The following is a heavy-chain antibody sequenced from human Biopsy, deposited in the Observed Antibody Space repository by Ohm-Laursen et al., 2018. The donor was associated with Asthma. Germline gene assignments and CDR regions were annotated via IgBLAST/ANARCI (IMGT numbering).Heavy chain of an antibody. Sequence: PSVKVSCKVSGYTFNSAGITWVRQAPGQGLEWMGWISVYNGNTKVAQKLQDRVTMITDTSTSTAYVELRSLRSDDTAVYFCARAVDYSHYYGIDVWGQGTTVTVS. V-gene: IGHV1-18*01. CDR3: ARAVDYSHYYGIDV. J-gene: IGHJ6*02. D-gene: IGHD3-10*01. CDR1: GYTFNSAG. CDR2: ISVYNGNT.